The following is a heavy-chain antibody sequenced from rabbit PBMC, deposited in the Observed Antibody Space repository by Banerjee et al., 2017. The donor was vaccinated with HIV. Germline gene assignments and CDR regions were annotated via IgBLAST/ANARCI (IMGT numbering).Heavy chain of an antibody. V-gene: IGHV1S40*01. D-gene: IGHD3-1*01. Sequence: QSLEESGGDLVKPGGTLTLTCKASGLDFSSSHWICWVRQAPGKGLEWIGCINTGSSGSIRYASWAKGRFTISKTSSTTVTLQMTSLTAADTATYFCARDGDGFDPWGPGTLVTVS. CDR3: ARDGDGFDP. CDR1: GLDFSSSHW. J-gene: IGHJ2*01. CDR2: INTGSSGSI.